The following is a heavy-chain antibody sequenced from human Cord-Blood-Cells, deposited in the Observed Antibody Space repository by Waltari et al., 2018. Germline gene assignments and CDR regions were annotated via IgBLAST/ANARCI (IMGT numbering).Heavy chain of an antibody. D-gene: IGHD3-3*01. CDR1: GGSISSSSYY. CDR3: ARRFPYYDFWSGYYDAFDI. CDR2: IYYSGIT. Sequence: QLQLQESGPGLVKPSETLSLTCTVSGGSISSSSYYWGWIRHPPGKGLEWIGSIYYSGITYYNPSLKSRVTISVDTSKNQFSLKLSSVTAADTAVYYCARRFPYYDFWSGYYDAFDIWGQGTMVTVSS. J-gene: IGHJ3*02. V-gene: IGHV4-39*01.